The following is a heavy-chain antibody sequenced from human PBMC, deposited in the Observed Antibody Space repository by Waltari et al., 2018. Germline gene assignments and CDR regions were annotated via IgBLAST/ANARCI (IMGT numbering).Heavy chain of an antibody. CDR2: VIPVLGAA. J-gene: IGHJ4*02. Sequence: VQLVQSGAEVKKPGSSVKVSCKVSGGTFNNSGISWVRQAPGQGLEWMGGVIPVLGAANYAQKFQGRVIISADESSGTVYMELSSLRSGDTAIYYCAFDGSGSEDYFDFWGQGTLGTVSS. V-gene: IGHV1-69*01. D-gene: IGHD3-10*01. CDR1: GGTFNNSG. CDR3: AFDGSGSEDYFDF.